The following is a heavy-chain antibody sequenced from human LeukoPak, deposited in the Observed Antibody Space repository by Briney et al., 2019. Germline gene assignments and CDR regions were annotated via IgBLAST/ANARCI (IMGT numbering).Heavy chain of an antibody. V-gene: IGHV1-18*01. CDR2: ISAYNGNT. Sequence: ASVKVSCKASGNTFTSYAITWVRQAPGQGLEWMGWISAYNGNTNYAQKLQGRVTMTTDTSTSTAYMELRSLRSDDTALYYCARFGLGKHIEVAGIPFDIWGQGTMVTVSS. CDR1: GNTFTSYA. CDR3: ARFGLGKHIEVAGIPFDI. D-gene: IGHD6-19*01. J-gene: IGHJ3*02.